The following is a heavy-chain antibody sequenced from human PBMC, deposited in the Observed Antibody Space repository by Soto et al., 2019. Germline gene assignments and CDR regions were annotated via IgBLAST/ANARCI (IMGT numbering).Heavy chain of an antibody. J-gene: IGHJ6*02. V-gene: IGHV1-8*01. D-gene: IGHD6-19*01. CDR3: ARGADTSGWYDNYVMDV. Sequence: GASVKVSCKACGCTFTTYDINWVRQATGQGREWMGWMNPNSGNTAYAQKFQGRVTMTTSTSINTAFMELSSLRSEDTAVYYCARGADTSGWYDNYVMDVWGRGTTVTVS. CDR2: MNPNSGNT. CDR1: GCTFTTYD.